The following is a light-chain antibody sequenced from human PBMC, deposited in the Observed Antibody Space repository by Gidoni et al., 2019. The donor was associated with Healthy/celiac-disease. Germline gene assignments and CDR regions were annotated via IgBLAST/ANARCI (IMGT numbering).Light chain of an antibody. J-gene: IGLJ1*01. CDR3: SSYTSSSTRKVV. CDR1: SSDVGGYNY. Sequence: QSALTQPASVSGSPGQSITISCTGTSSDVGGYNYVSWYQQHPGKAPKLMIYEVSNRPSGVSNRFSGSKSGNTASLTISGLQAEDEADYYCSSYTSSSTRKVVFGTGTKVTVL. V-gene: IGLV2-14*01. CDR2: EVS.